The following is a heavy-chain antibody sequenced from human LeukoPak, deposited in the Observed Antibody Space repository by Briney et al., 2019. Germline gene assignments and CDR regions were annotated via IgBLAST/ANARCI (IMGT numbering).Heavy chain of an antibody. Sequence: SETLSLTCIVSGGAITSHYWTWIRQSPVKGLEWIGDISNSGSTSYNPSLKSRATISIDTSKNQFSLKLSSVTAADTAVYYCGRDALVGYFSYYYMDVWGKGTTVTVSS. CDR2: ISNSGST. CDR1: GGAITSHY. CDR3: GRDALVGYFSYYYMDV. V-gene: IGHV4-59*11. J-gene: IGHJ6*03. D-gene: IGHD2-15*01.